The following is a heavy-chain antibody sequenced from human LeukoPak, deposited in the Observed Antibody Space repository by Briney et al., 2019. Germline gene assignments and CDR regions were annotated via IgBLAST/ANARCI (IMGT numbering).Heavy chain of an antibody. Sequence: GESLKISCKGSGNSFTNNWIAWVRQMPGKGLEWMGIINPDDSETKYSPPFQGQVTISADKSIRTVYLQWSSLMASDTAMYYCVKRRNDVRRDTSTWDPDYWGQGTLVTVSS. V-gene: IGHV5-51*01. CDR2: INPDDSET. D-gene: IGHD3-16*02. J-gene: IGHJ4*02. CDR3: VKRRNDVRRDTSTWDPDY. CDR1: GNSFTNNW.